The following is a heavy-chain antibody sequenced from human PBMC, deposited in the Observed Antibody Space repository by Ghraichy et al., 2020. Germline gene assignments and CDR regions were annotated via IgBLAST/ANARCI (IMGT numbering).Heavy chain of an antibody. D-gene: IGHD2-8*02. CDR3: ARVTGFYYHYMDV. J-gene: IGHJ6*03. V-gene: IGHV4-38-2*01. CDR2: ISHSGST. CDR1: GSSISSGYF. Sequence: SETLSLTCDVSGSSISSGYFWGWIRQSPGKGLEWVGSISHSGSTYYNPSLKSRVTISIQTSKTQFSLELISVTAADTAVYYCARVTGFYYHYMDVWGKGTTVSVSS.